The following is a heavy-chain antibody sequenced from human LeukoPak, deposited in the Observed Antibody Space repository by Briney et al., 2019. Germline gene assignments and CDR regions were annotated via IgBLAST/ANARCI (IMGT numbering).Heavy chain of an antibody. CDR2: IWYDGSNK. CDR1: GFTFSSYG. D-gene: IGHD3-22*01. V-gene: IGHV3-33*01. J-gene: IGHJ4*02. CDR3: ARDRLRLPPYYYDSSGFDY. Sequence: GGSLRLSCAASGFTFSSYGMHWVRQAPGKGLEWVAVIWYDGSNKYYADSVKGRFTISRDNSKNTLYLQMNSLRAEDTAVYYCARDRLRLPPYYYDSSGFDYWGQGTLVTVSS.